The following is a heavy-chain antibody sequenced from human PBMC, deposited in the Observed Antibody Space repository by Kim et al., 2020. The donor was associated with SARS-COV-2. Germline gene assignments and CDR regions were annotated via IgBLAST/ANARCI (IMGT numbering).Heavy chain of an antibody. D-gene: IGHD3-16*01. Sequence: KLQGRVTMTTDTSTSTAYMKLRSLRSDDTAVYYCARDGLGLHFDLRDFDYWGQGTLVTVSS. V-gene: IGHV1-18*01. CDR3: ARDGLGLHFDLRDFDY. J-gene: IGHJ4*02.